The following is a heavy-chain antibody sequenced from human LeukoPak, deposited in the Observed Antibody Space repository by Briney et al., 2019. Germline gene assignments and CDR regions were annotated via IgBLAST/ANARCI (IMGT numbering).Heavy chain of an antibody. D-gene: IGHD2/OR15-2a*01. CDR2: IYSSSST. CDR3: ATAFNSPFYGEN. Sequence: GGSLRLSCAASGFTVSSNCMSWVRQAPGRGLEWVSVIYSSSSTYYADSVKGRFTISRDNSKNTLYLQMNSLRAEDTAVYYCATAFNSPFYGENWGQGTLVTVSS. CDR1: GFTVSSNC. V-gene: IGHV3-53*01. J-gene: IGHJ4*02.